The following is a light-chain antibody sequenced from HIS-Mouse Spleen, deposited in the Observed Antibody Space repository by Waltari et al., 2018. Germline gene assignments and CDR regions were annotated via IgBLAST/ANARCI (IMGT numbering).Light chain of an antibody. CDR1: QSVISY. V-gene: IGKV3-11*01. CDR2: EAS. Sequence: EIVLTQSPATLSLSPGERATLSCRASQSVISYLAWYQQKPGQAPRLLIYEASNMSTGIPARFSGSGSGTDFTLTISSLEPEDFAVYYCQQRSNWPGITFGGGTKVEIK. J-gene: IGKJ4*01. CDR3: QQRSNWPGIT.